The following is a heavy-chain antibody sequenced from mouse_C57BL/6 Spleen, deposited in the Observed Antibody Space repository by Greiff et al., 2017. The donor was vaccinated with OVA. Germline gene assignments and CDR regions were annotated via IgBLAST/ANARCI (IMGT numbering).Heavy chain of an antibody. CDR3: AVITTVVYFDY. CDR1: GYTFTDYY. J-gene: IGHJ2*01. D-gene: IGHD1-1*01. Sequence: EVQLQQSGPELVTPGASVKISCKASGYTFTDYYMNWVKQSHGKSLEWIGAINPNNGGTSYNQKFKGKATLTVDKSSSTAYMELRSLTSEDSAVYYCAVITTVVYFDYWGQGTTLTVSS. CDR2: INPNNGGT. V-gene: IGHV1-26*01.